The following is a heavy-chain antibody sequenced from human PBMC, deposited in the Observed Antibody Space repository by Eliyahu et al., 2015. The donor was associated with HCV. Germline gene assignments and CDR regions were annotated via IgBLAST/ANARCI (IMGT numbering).Heavy chain of an antibody. J-gene: IGHJ4*02. Sequence: QVQLVESGGGLVQPGTSLTVXXAASGFTFTAFAMHWVPQPPGKGLEWVAVVSSDGNKRNYRGSVKGRFSISRDNSNNILSLQMNSLRGDDTAVYYCAASRKSAWHNFDXWGQGTLVTVSS. CDR1: GFTFTAFA. CDR3: AASRKSAWHNFDX. V-gene: IGHV3-30*03. D-gene: IGHD5-24*01. CDR2: VSSDGNKR.